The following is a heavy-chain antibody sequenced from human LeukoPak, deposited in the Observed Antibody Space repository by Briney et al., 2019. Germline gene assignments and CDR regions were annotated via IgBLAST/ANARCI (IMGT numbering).Heavy chain of an antibody. CDR1: GFTVSSNY. CDR2: IYSGGST. J-gene: IGHJ4*02. V-gene: IGHV3-66*01. Sequence: GGSLRLSCAASGFTVSSNYMSWVRQAPGKGLEWVSVIYSGGSTYYADSVKGRFTISRDNSKNTLYLQTNSLRAEDTAVYYCARDRYGSGSYGYWGQGTLVTVSS. CDR3: ARDRYGSGSYGY. D-gene: IGHD3-10*01.